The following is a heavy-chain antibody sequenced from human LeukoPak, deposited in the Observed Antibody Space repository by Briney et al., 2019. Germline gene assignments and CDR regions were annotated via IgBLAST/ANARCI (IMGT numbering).Heavy chain of an antibody. Sequence: PSGTLSLTCNVSGVSISGSNRWSWVRQPPGKGLEWIGEIYHSGSTNYNPSLKSRVTISVDKSKNHFSLNLNSVTAADTAVYYCAREGDPTGSYYNYWGQGILVTVSS. CDR3: AREGDPTGSYYNY. D-gene: IGHD3-10*01. V-gene: IGHV4-4*02. CDR1: GVSISGSNR. CDR2: IYHSGST. J-gene: IGHJ4*02.